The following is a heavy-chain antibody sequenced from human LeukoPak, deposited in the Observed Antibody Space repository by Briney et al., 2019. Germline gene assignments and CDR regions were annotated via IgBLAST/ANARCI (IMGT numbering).Heavy chain of an antibody. CDR2: IVVGSGNT. CDR3: AGTPWFGELTLDY. D-gene: IGHD3-10*01. Sequence: SVKVSCKASGFTFTSSTIQWVRQARGQRLEWMGWIVVGSGNTNYAQKFQERVIITRDMSTTTVYMELSSLRSEDTAVYYCAGTPWFGELTLDYWGQGTLVTVSS. J-gene: IGHJ4*02. V-gene: IGHV1-58*02. CDR1: GFTFTSST.